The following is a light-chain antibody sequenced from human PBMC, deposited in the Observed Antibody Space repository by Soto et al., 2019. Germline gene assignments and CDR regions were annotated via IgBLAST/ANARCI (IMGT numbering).Light chain of an antibody. CDR1: QSVSSN. J-gene: IGKJ4*01. Sequence: EVVMTQSPATLSVSPGERATLSCRASQSVSSNLAWYQQKVGQAPRLVMYGGSVRATGVPTRFSGSGSGTVFTLTISSLQSEDFAVYFCQHYNNWPLTFGGGTKV. CDR2: GGS. V-gene: IGKV3-15*01. CDR3: QHYNNWPLT.